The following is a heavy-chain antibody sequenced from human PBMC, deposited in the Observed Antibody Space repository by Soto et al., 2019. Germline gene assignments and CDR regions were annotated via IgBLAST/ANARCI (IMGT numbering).Heavy chain of an antibody. Sequence: PGGSLRLSCAASGFNFRSYAMHWVRQAPGKGLGWLAVTSYDGIHKYYVDSVKGRFTISRDNSKNTLYLQMNNLRPEDTAVYYCARDDDVVAVGLDLWGQGTLVTVSS. J-gene: IGHJ5*02. CDR2: TSYDGIHK. D-gene: IGHD2-15*01. CDR3: ARDDDVVAVGLDL. V-gene: IGHV3-30-3*01. CDR1: GFNFRSYA.